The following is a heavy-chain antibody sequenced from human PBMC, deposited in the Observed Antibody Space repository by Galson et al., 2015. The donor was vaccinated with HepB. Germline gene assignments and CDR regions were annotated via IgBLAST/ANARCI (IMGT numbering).Heavy chain of an antibody. CDR2: ISGSGGST. CDR3: AKSVRSSPAAIDY. Sequence: SLRLSCAASGFTFSSYAMSWVRQAPGKGLEWVSAISGSGGSTYYADSVKGRFTISRDNAKNTLYLQMNSLRAEDTAVYYCAKSVRSSPAAIDYWGQGTLVTVSS. V-gene: IGHV3-23*01. CDR1: GFTFSSYA. J-gene: IGHJ4*02. D-gene: IGHD2-2*01.